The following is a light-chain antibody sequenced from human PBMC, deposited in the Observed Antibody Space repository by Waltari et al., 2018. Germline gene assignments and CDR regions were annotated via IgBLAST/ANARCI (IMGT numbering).Light chain of an antibody. J-gene: IGKJ5*01. CDR2: DAS. CDR1: QSVNTY. V-gene: IGKV3-11*01. CDR3: QQRSRWPPT. Sequence: ETVLTQSPATVSLSPGERVTLSCRASQSVNTYLAWYQQKPGQCPRLLIYDASNRATGIPGRFSGSGSGTDFTLTISSLEPEDFAVYFCQQRSRWPPTFGQGTRLEIK.